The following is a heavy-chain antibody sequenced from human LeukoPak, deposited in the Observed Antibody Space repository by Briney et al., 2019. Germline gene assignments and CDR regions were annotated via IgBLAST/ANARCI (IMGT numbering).Heavy chain of an antibody. CDR2: IYYSGST. D-gene: IGHD3-10*01. V-gene: IGHV4-59*01. CDR1: GGSISSYY. J-gene: IGHJ4*02. Sequence: SETLSLTCTVSGGSISSYYWSWIRQPPGKGLEWSGYIYYSGSTNYNPSLKSRVTISVDTSKNQFSLKLSYVTAADTAVYYCASLENYYSSGSYYNGFDYWGQGTLVTVSS. CDR3: ASLENYYSSGSYYNGFDY.